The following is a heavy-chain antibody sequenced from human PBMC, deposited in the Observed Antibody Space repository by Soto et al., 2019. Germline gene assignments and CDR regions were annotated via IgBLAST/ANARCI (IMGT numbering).Heavy chain of an antibody. D-gene: IGHD6-13*01. CDR3: AGDIAAAGGIDY. J-gene: IGHJ4*02. Sequence: GGSLRLSCAASGFTFSSYGMHWVRQAPGKGLEWVAVIWYDGSNKYYADSVKGRFTISRDNSKNTLYLQMNSLRAEDTAVYYCAGDIAAAGGIDYWGQGTLVTVSS. CDR1: GFTFSSYG. V-gene: IGHV3-33*01. CDR2: IWYDGSNK.